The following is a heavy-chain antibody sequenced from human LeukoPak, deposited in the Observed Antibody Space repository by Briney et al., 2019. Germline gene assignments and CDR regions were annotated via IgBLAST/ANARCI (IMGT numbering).Heavy chain of an antibody. CDR1: GFTCSSYA. CDR2: ISGSGGST. Sequence: GGSLRLSCAASGFTCSSYAMSWVRQAPGKGLEWGSAISGSGGSTYYADSVKGRFTISRANSKNTMYLHMHSLRDEDTAVSYCANGKCAFEIWGQGTMVTVSS. D-gene: IGHD1-1*01. CDR3: ANGKCAFEI. J-gene: IGHJ3*02. V-gene: IGHV3-23*01.